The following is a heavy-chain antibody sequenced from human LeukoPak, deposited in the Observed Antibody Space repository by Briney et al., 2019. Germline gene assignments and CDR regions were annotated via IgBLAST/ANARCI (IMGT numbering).Heavy chain of an antibody. CDR3: ARAWGSSPYYFDY. CDR2: IYYSGTT. Sequence: PSQTLSLTCTVSGGSISSGGYYWSWIRQHPGKGLEWIGYIYYSGTTYYNPSLKSRVTISVDTSKDQFSLKLSSVTAADTAVYYCARAWGSSPYYFDYWGQGILVTVSS. V-gene: IGHV4-31*03. D-gene: IGHD3-16*01. J-gene: IGHJ4*02. CDR1: GGSISSGGYY.